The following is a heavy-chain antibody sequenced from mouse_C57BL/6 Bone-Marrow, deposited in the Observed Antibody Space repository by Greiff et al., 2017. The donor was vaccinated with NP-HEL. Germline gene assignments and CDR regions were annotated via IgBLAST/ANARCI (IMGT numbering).Heavy chain of an antibody. J-gene: IGHJ1*03. V-gene: IGHV3-6*01. CDR3: AREVVATDWYFDV. CDR2: ISYDGSN. D-gene: IGHD1-1*01. CDR1: GYSITSGYY. Sequence: VQLQQSGPGLVKPSQSLSLTCSVTGYSITSGYYWNWIRQFPGNKLEWMGYISYDGSNNYNPSLKNRISITRDTSKNQFFLKLNSVTTEDTATYYCAREVVATDWYFDVWGTGTTVTVSS.